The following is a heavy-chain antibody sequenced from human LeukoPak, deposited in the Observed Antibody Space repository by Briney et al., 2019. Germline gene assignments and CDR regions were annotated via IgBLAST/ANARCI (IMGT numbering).Heavy chain of an antibody. Sequence: ASVKVSCKASGYTFTSYGISWVRQAPGQGLEWMGWISAYNGNTNYAQKLQGRVTMTTDTSTSTAYMELRSLRSDDTAVYYCASRLSSSWGFWFDPWGQGTLVTVSS. V-gene: IGHV1-18*01. CDR1: GYTFTSYG. CDR3: ASRLSSSWGFWFDP. CDR2: ISAYNGNT. D-gene: IGHD6-13*01. J-gene: IGHJ5*02.